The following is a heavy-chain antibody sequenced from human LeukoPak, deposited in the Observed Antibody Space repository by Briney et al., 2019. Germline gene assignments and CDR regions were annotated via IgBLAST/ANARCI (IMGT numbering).Heavy chain of an antibody. V-gene: IGHV1-2*02. J-gene: IGHJ4*02. CDR2: INPNSGGT. D-gene: IGHD6-6*01. CDR3: ARVLGSSSHLYYFDY. CDR1: GYTFTGYY. Sequence: ASVKVSCKASGYTFTGYYMHWVRQAPGQGLEWMGWINPNSGGTNYAQKFQGRVTMTRDTSISTAYMELSRLRSEDTAVYYCARVLGSSSHLYYFDYWGQGTLVTVSS.